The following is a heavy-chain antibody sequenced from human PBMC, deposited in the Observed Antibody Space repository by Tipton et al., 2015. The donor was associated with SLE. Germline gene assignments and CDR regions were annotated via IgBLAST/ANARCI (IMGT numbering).Heavy chain of an antibody. Sequence: SLRLSCSASGFTFSSYTMNWVRQAPGKGLEWVSSISSSSSYIYYADSVKGRFTISRDSAKNSLYLQMNSLRAEDTAVYYCARDRVGGAFDIWGQGTLVTASS. J-gene: IGHJ3*02. CDR1: GFTFSSYT. D-gene: IGHD1-26*01. CDR2: ISSSSSYI. V-gene: IGHV3-21*01. CDR3: ARDRVGGAFDI.